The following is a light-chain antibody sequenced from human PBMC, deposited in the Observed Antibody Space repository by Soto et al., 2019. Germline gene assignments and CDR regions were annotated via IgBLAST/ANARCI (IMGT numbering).Light chain of an antibody. Sequence: QSALTQPRSVSGSPGQSVTISCTGTSGDVGYYNYVSWYQQHPGKAPKVMIYDVTERPSGVPDRFSGSKSGNTASLTISGLQAEDEAAYYCCSYAGTPRYVLGTGTKVTVL. CDR3: CSYAGTPRYV. CDR1: SGDVGYYNY. J-gene: IGLJ1*01. V-gene: IGLV2-11*01. CDR2: DVT.